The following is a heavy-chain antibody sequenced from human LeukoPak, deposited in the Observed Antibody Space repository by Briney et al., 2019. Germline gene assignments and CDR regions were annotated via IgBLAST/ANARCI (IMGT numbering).Heavy chain of an antibody. J-gene: IGHJ4*02. CDR1: GFTFSTYS. CDR3: ARTNDYGFDY. CDR2: ISTSSNYI. D-gene: IGHD4-17*01. Sequence: PGGSLRLSCVASGFTFSTYSMSWVRQAPGKGLEWVSFISTSSNYIYYADSVKGRFTISRDNAKNSLYLQMNSLRAEDTAVYYCARTNDYGFDYWGQGTLVTVSS. V-gene: IGHV3-21*01.